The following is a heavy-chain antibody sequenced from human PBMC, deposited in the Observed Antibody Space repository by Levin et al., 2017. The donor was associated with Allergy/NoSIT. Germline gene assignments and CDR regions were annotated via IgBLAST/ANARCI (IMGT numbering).Heavy chain of an antibody. D-gene: IGHD3-9*01. CDR2: ISYDGSNK. CDR3: ARDPGNYDILTGYYFTH. V-gene: IGHV3-30-3*01. CDR1: GFTFSSYA. J-gene: IGHJ4*02. Sequence: SCAASGFTFSSYAMHWVRQAPGKGLEWVAVISYDGSNKYYADSVKGRFTISRDNSKNTLYLQMNSLRAEDTAVYYCARDPGNYDILTGYYFTHWGQGTLVTVSS.